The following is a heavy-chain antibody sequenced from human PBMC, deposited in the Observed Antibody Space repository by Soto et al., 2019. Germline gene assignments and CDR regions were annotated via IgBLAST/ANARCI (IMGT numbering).Heavy chain of an antibody. CDR1: GFNFANYA. CDR3: GRDHKTGWAYGLDV. J-gene: IGHJ6*02. D-gene: IGHD3-9*01. CDR2: IWSDGSEK. Sequence: ESGGGVVQPGQSLRLACTTSGFNFANYAMHWVRQPPGKGLEWLAVIWSDGSEKFYADSVEGRFTISRDTSKNTLFLQMNSLRADDTATYYCGRDHKTGWAYGLDVWGQGTTVTVSS. V-gene: IGHV3-33*01.